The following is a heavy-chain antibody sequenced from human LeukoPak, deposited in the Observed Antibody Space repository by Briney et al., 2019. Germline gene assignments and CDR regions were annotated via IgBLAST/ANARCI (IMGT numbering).Heavy chain of an antibody. J-gene: IGHJ4*02. CDR1: GFTFNNYW. CDR2: IKHDGSEK. V-gene: IGHV3-7*01. CDR3: ARGRGLEY. Sequence: GGSLRLSCAASGFTFNNYWMNWVRQAPGKGLEWVANIKHDGSEKYYVDSVKGRFTISRDNARQSVYLQMNSLRAEDTALYYCARGRGLEYWGQGTLVTVSS.